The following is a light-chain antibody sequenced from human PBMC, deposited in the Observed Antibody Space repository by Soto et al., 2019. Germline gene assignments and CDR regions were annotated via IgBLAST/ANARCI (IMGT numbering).Light chain of an antibody. CDR3: QQRSNWPPTWT. J-gene: IGKJ1*01. CDR2: DAS. V-gene: IGKV3-11*01. Sequence: EIVLTQSPATLSLSPGERATLSCRASQSVSTYLAWYQQKPGQAPRLLIYDASKRATGIPVRFSGSGSGTDFTLTITSPEPEDFGVYYCQQRSNWPPTWTFGQGTKVDIK. CDR1: QSVSTY.